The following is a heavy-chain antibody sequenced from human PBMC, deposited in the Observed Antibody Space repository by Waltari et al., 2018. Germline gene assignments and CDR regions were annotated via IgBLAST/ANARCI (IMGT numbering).Heavy chain of an antibody. J-gene: IGHJ4*02. V-gene: IGHV4-39*01. CDR1: AGANSSSGNV. CDR2: TDASGST. Sequence: QLQLQESGPGLVKPSATLCIACTVLAGANSSSGNVWGWIRQPPGNGLEWLRSTDASGSTYFNPSLKSRVTISVDTSKNQFSLKLSPVTAADTAVYYCARLLSSSDNRPFDYWGQGTLVTVSS. CDR3: ARLLSSSDNRPFDY. D-gene: IGHD6-13*01.